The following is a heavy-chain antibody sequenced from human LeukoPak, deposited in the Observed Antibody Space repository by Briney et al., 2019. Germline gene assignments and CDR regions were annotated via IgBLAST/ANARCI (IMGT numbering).Heavy chain of an antibody. J-gene: IGHJ4*02. CDR3: ARGTWYSSGSYPLDY. V-gene: IGHV1-46*01. Sequence: ASVKVSCTASGYTFTSYYMHWVRQAPGQGLEWMGIINPSGGSTSYAQKFQGRVTVTRDTTTSTVYMELSSLRSEDTAVYYCARGTWYSSGSYPLDYWGQGTLVTVSS. CDR2: INPSGGST. D-gene: IGHD6-19*01. CDR1: GYTFTSYY.